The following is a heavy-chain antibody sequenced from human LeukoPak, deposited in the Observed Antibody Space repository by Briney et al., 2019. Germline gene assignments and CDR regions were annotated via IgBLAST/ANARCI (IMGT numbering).Heavy chain of an antibody. CDR1: GFTFSIYG. Sequence: GGSLRLSCAAAGFTFSIYGMHWVRQAPGKGLEWVAVIWYDGSQKYYADSVTGRFTISRDNSKNTLYLQMNSLRAEDTAVYYCAKDQRILDWGQGTLVTVSS. D-gene: IGHD2-15*01. CDR3: AKDQRILD. J-gene: IGHJ4*02. V-gene: IGHV3-33*06. CDR2: IWYDGSQK.